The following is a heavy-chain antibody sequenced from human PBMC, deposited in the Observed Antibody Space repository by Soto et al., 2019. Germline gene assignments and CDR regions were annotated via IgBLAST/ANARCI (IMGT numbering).Heavy chain of an antibody. CDR3: ASYGGLLWYGDKENAFDF. D-gene: IGHD3-10*01. Sequence: SQTLSHTCTVSGDSISNYYWSWIRQPPGKGLEWIGYIYYGGITNYNPSLKSRVAISADTSKNQFSLELTSVTAADTAVYYCASYGGLLWYGDKENAFDFSGQRTTVPVSS. CDR1: GDSISNYY. V-gene: IGHV4-59*08. CDR2: IYYGGIT. J-gene: IGHJ3*01.